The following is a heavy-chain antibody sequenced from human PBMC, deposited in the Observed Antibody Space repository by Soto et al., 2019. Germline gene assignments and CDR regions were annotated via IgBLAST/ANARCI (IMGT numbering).Heavy chain of an antibody. CDR2: INHRGST. CDR3: ARVGGFGATTIDY. D-gene: IGHD3-10*01. V-gene: IGHV4-34*01. J-gene: IGHJ4*02. Sequence: SETLSLTCAVYGGPFSTYYWSWIRQPPGKGLEWIGEINHRGSTNYNPSLKSRVTISVDTSKNQFSLKLSSVTAADTAVYYCARVGGFGATTIDYWGQGTLVTVSS. CDR1: GGPFSTYY.